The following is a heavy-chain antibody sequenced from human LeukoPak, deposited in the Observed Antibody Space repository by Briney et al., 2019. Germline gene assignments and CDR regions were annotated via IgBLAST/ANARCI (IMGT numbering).Heavy chain of an antibody. CDR3: ARAVGDFWSGYSAFDI. J-gene: IGHJ3*02. V-gene: IGHV4-30-4*08. CDR2: IYYSGST. D-gene: IGHD3-3*01. Sequence: PSETLSLTCGVSAYSISSGYYWGWIRQPPGKGLEGIGYIYYSGSTYYNPPLKSRVTISVDTSKNQFSLKLSSVTAADTAVYYCARAVGDFWSGYSAFDIWGQGTMVTVSS. CDR1: AYSISSGYY.